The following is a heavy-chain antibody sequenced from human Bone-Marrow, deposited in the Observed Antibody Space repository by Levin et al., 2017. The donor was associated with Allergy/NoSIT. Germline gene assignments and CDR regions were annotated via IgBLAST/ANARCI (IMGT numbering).Heavy chain of an antibody. Sequence: SETLSLTCTVSGGFIGSYYWSWIRQPPGKGLEWIGYIHSSGSTKNNPSLKSRVTISADTSSNQFSLKLTSVTAADTALYYCARKYDYVWRTYRYAFKIWGQGTKVIVSS. CDR1: GGFIGSYY. CDR2: IHSSGST. CDR3: ARKYDYVWRTYRYAFKI. V-gene: IGHV4-59*01. D-gene: IGHD3-16*02. J-gene: IGHJ3*02.